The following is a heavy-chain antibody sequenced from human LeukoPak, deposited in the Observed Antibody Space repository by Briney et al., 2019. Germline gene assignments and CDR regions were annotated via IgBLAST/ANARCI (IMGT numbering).Heavy chain of an antibody. CDR1: GYSFTLYW. Sequence: GESLKISCKGSGYSFTLYWIAWVRRMPGKGLEWMGIIYPGDSHTRYSPSFQGQVTISADKSINTAYLQWSSVKASDTAMYYCARRYTSSWPTHDYWGQGTLVTVSS. CDR3: ARRYTSSWPTHDY. V-gene: IGHV5-51*01. D-gene: IGHD6-13*01. CDR2: IYPGDSHT. J-gene: IGHJ4*02.